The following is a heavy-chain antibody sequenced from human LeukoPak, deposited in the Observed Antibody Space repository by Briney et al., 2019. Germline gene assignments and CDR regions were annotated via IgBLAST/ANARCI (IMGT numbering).Heavy chain of an antibody. V-gene: IGHV1-18*01. CDR2: ISAYNGNT. CDR1: GYTFTSYG. D-gene: IGHD3-10*01. CDR3: AVMLYGSAPYY. Sequence: ASVKVSCKASGYTFTSYGISWVRQAPGQGLEWMGWISAYNGNTNYAQKLQGRVTMATDTSTTTGYMQLRSLRSDETAVYYCAVMLYGSAPYYWGQGTLVTVSS. J-gene: IGHJ4*02.